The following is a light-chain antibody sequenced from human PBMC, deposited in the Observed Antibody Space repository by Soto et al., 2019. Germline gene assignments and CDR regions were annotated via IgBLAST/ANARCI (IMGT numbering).Light chain of an antibody. Sequence: EIVMTQSPATLSVSPGERATLSCRASQSVSSNLAWYQQTPGQAPRLLIYGASTRAAGIPASFSGSGSGTEFTVTISSLQSEDFAVYYSQQYNNRPPFTFGPGTKVHIK. CDR3: QQYNNRPPFT. CDR1: QSVSSN. J-gene: IGKJ3*01. V-gene: IGKV3-15*01. CDR2: GAS.